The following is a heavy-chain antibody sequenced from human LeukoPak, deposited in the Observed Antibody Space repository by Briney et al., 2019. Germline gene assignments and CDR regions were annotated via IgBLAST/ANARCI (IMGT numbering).Heavy chain of an antibody. V-gene: IGHV4-31*03. J-gene: IGHJ3*02. Sequence: SEILSLTCNVSGVSVSDGRYYWTWIRQHPAKGLEWIGYKYYSGSAKYNPSLKSRLTISIDTAKNQFSLQLSSVTAADTATYYCATPYCSSLSCLDVFNMWGQGTRVTVPS. CDR2: KYYSGSA. CDR1: GVSVSDGRYY. D-gene: IGHD2-2*01. CDR3: ATPYCSSLSCLDVFNM.